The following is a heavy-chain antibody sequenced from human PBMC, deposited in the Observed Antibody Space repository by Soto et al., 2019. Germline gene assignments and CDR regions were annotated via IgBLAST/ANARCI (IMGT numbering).Heavy chain of an antibody. Sequence: SETLSLTCAVYGGSFSGYYWSWIRQPPGKGLEWIGEINHSGSTNYNPSLKSRVTISVDTSKNQFSLKLSSVTAADTAVYYCARLGDSLDYWGQGTLVTVSS. J-gene: IGHJ4*02. CDR2: INHSGST. V-gene: IGHV4-34*01. CDR3: ARLGDSLDY. D-gene: IGHD2-21*02. CDR1: GGSFSGYY.